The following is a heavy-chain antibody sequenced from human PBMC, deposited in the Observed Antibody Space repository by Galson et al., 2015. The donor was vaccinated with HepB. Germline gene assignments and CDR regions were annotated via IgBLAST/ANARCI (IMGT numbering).Heavy chain of an antibody. CDR2: ISFSRTFSGTYI. CDR1: GFIFSNYN. J-gene: IGHJ4*02. CDR3: ARDNWGLDDFDY. Sequence: SLRLSCAASGFIFSNYNMNWVRQAPGKGLEWVSFISFSRTFSGTYIYYADSVKGRFTISRDDAKNSLFLQMNSLRAEDTAVYYCARDNWGLDDFDYWGQGTLVTVSS. V-gene: IGHV3-21*01. D-gene: IGHD7-27*01.